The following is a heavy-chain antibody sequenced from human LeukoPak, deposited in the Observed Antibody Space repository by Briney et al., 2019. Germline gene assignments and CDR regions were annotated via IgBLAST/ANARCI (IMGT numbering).Heavy chain of an antibody. Sequence: PGGSLRLSCAASGFTFSDYSMRWVRQAPGKGLEWVSSISGTGDVSKYADSVKGQFTISRDNSKNTLYLQVNSLRAEETAVYYCAKAFVPYYYGMDVWGQGTTVTVS. CDR1: GFTFSDYS. J-gene: IGHJ6*02. D-gene: IGHD2/OR15-2a*01. V-gene: IGHV3-23*01. CDR3: AKAFVPYYYGMDV. CDR2: ISGTGDVS.